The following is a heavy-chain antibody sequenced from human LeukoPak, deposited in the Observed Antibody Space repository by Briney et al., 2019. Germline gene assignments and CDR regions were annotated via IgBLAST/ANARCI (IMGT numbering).Heavy chain of an antibody. CDR1: GFAFNSYS. CDR2: ITSSSDTI. Sequence: GGSLRLSCAASGFAFNSYSMNWIRQAPGKGLEWVSYITSSSDTIYYADSVKGRFTISRDNAKNSPYLQMNSLRAEDTAVYHCARGFYYFDYWGQGTPVTVSS. CDR3: ARGFYYFDY. J-gene: IGHJ4*02. V-gene: IGHV3-48*04.